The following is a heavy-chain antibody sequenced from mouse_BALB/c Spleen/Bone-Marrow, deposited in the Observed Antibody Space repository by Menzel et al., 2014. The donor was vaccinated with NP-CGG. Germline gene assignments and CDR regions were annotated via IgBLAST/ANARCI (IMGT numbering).Heavy chain of an antibody. J-gene: IGHJ3*01. V-gene: IGHV14-3*02. CDR3: AGYDYSDTWFAY. CDR2: IDPANGNT. CDR1: GFNIKDTY. D-gene: IGHD2-13*01. Sequence: VTLKVSGPELVKPGASVKLSCTASGFNIKDTYMHWVKQRPEQGLEWIGRIDPANGNTKYDPKFQGKATITTDTSSNTAYLQLRSLTSEDSVVYYGAGYDYSDTWFAYGGQGALVAVSA.